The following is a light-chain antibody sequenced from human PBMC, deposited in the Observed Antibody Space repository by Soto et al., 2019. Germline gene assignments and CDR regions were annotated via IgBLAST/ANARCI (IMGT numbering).Light chain of an antibody. J-gene: IGKJ1*01. CDR1: QRVGSNY. CDR3: QQYGSSRWT. Sequence: EIVLTQSPGTLSLSPGERATLSCRASQRVGSNYLAWYQQKPGQPPRLLIQDASRRATGIPDRFTGSGSGAECTLTISRLEPEDFAVYYWQQYGSSRWTLGQGTKVEIK. CDR2: DAS. V-gene: IGKV3-20*01.